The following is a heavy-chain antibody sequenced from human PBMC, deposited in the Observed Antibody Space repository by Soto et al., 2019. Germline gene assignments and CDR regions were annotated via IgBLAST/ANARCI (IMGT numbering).Heavy chain of an antibody. CDR2: INHGGST. V-gene: IGHV4-34*01. CDR1: GESFIGYY. CDR3: ARTDIVTTNGFDP. D-gene: IGHD5-12*01. J-gene: IGHJ5*02. Sequence: QVHLQQWGAGLLKPSETLSLTCAVYGESFIGYYWTWIRQSPGKGLEWIGEINHGGSTNYNPSLKSRVTISIDTSKQQFSLKLTSVTAADTSVYYCARTDIVTTNGFDPWGQGTLVTVSS.